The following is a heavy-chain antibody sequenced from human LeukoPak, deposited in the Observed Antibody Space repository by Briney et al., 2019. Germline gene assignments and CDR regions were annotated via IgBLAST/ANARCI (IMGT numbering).Heavy chain of an antibody. CDR1: GGSFSGYY. CDR3: ASLYGSGRNFDY. J-gene: IGHJ4*02. D-gene: IGHD3-10*01. Sequence: SETLSLTCAVYGGSFSGYYWSWIRQPPGMGLEWIGEINHSGSTSYNPSLKSRVTISVDTSKNQFSLKLSSVTAADTAVYYCASLYGSGRNFDYWGQGTLVTVSS. CDR2: INHSGST. V-gene: IGHV4-34*01.